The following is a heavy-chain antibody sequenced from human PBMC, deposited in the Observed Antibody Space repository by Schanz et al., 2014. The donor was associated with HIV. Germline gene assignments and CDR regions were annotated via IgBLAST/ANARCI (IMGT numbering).Heavy chain of an antibody. Sequence: EVQLVESGGDLVQPGRFLRLSCAASGFTFDDYAMHWVRQVPGKGLEWVSGISWNSGSIGYGDSVKGRFTISRDNAKNSLYLQMNNLRTEDTALYYCAKDRGSGSYYNVDFDYWGQGTLVTVSS. D-gene: IGHD3-10*01. CDR3: AKDRGSGSYYNVDFDY. CDR1: GFTFDDYA. CDR2: ISWNSGSI. J-gene: IGHJ4*02. V-gene: IGHV3-9*01.